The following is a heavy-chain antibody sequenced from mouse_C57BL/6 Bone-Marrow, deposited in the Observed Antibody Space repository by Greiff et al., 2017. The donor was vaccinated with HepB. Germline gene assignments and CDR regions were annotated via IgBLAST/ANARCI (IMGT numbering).Heavy chain of an antibody. CDR2: INSDGGST. J-gene: IGHJ4*01. CDR3: AILNFSYAMDD. CDR1: EYEFPSHD. Sequence: EVQRVESGGGLVQPGASLKLSCESNEYEFPSHDMSWVRKTPEKRLELVAAINSDGGSTYYPDNLERRFIISRDNTKKTLYLQMSSLWSEDTAVYYCAILNFSYAMDDWGQGTAVTVSS. V-gene: IGHV5-2*01. D-gene: IGHD1-3*01.